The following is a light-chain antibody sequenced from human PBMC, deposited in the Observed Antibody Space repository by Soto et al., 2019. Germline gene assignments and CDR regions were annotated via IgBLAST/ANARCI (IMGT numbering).Light chain of an antibody. V-gene: IGKV1-5*03. CDR3: QQESSLRT. CDR2: KAS. Sequence: DIQMTQSPSTLSASVGDRVTITCRASQSISTWLAWYQQKPGKAPKLLIYKASSLETGVPERSSGSGSGTEVTLTSSSLHPYNFAIYFCQQESSLRTFGNRTNVEIK. CDR1: QSISTW. J-gene: IGKJ1*01.